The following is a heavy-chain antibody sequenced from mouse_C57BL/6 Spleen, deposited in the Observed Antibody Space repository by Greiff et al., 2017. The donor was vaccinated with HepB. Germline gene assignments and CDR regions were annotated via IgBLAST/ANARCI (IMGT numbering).Heavy chain of an antibody. CDR2: IRSKSNNYAT. J-gene: IGHJ4*01. V-gene: IGHV10-1*01. CDR3: VRHSYAMDY. CDR1: GFSFNTYA. Sequence: DVKVEESGGGLVQPKGSLKLSCAASGFSFNTYAMNWVRQAPGKGLEWVARIRSKSNNYATYYADSVKDRFTISRDDSESMLYLQMNNLKTEDTAMYYCVRHSYAMDYWGQGTSVTVSS.